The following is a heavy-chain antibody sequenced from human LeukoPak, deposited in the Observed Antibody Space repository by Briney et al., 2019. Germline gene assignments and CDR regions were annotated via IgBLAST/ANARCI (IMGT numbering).Heavy chain of an antibody. CDR3: ARSKSGIDAFDI. D-gene: IGHD2-15*01. CDR2: IIPIFGTA. CDR1: GGTFSSYA. J-gene: IGHJ3*02. V-gene: IGHV1-69*06. Sequence: GASVKVSCKASGGTFSSYAISWVRQAPGQGLEWMGGIIPIFGTANYAQKFQGRVTITADKSTSTAYMELSSLRSEDTAVYYCARSKSGIDAFDIWGQGTMVTVSS.